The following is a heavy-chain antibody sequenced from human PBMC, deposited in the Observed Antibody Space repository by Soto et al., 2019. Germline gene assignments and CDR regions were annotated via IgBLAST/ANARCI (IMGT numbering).Heavy chain of an antibody. CDR3: ARVTTTHYYDSSGYYLGFDP. J-gene: IGHJ5*02. CDR2: IIPIFGTA. V-gene: IGHV1-69*13. CDR1: GGTFSSYA. Sequence: SVKVSCKASGGTFSSYAISWVRQAPGQGLEWMGGIIPIFGTANYAQKFQGRVTITADESTSTAYMELSSLRSEDTAVYYCARVTTTHYYDSSGYYLGFDPWGQGTLVTVSS. D-gene: IGHD3-22*01.